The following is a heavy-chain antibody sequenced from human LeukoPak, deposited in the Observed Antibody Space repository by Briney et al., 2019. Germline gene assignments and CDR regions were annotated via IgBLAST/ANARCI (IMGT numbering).Heavy chain of an antibody. CDR3: ARRSVAYPYDSSGYSPVYYFDY. D-gene: IGHD3-22*01. J-gene: IGHJ4*02. V-gene: IGHV4-61*02. CDR1: GDSISSGRYY. Sequence: SETLSLTCTVSGDSISSGRYYWSWIRQPAGKGLEWIGRTFTNGSTNYKPSLKSRVTISVDTSKNQFSLKLSSVTAADTAVYYCARRSVAYPYDSSGYSPVYYFDYWGQGTLVTVSS. CDR2: TFTNGST.